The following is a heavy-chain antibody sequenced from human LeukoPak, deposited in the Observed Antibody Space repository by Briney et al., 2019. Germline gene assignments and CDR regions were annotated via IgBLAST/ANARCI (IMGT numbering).Heavy chain of an antibody. V-gene: IGHV1-18*04. D-gene: IGHD3-9*01. CDR3: ARRGLGDILTGYYTHFDY. CDR2: ISAYNGNT. J-gene: IGHJ4*02. Sequence: ASVKVSCKASGYTFTGYYMHWVRQAPGQGLEWMGWISAYNGNTNYAQKLQGRVTMTTDTSTSTAYMELRSLRSDDTAVYYCARRGLGDILTGYYTHFDYWGQGTLVTVSS. CDR1: GYTFTGYY.